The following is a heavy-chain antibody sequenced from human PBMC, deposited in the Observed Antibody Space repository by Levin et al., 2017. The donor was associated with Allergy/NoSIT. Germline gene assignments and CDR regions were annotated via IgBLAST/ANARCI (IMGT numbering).Heavy chain of an antibody. CDR2: INHSGST. J-gene: IGHJ2*01. D-gene: IGHD3-22*01. CDR3: ARGRKTFPQYYYDSSGYRDWYFDL. Sequence: SQTLSLTCAVYGGSFSGYYWSWIRQPPGKGLEWIGEINHSGSTNYNPSLKSRVTISVDTSKNQFSLKLSSVTAADTAVYYCARGRKTFPQYYYDSSGYRDWYFDLWGRGTLVTVSS. CDR1: GGSFSGYY. V-gene: IGHV4-34*01.